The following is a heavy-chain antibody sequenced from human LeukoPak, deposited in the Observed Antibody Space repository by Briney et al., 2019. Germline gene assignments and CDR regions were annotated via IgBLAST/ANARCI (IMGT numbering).Heavy chain of an antibody. D-gene: IGHD3-22*01. CDR1: GYSFNTYW. Sequence: PGASLKISCPGSGYSFNTYWIGWGRQMPGKGLEWMGIIHPADSATRYSPSFQGQVTISADKPIGTTYLQWSSLKASDTAMYYCATRPYYDGSGSYWLYWGQGTLVTVSS. CDR2: IHPADSAT. J-gene: IGHJ4*02. V-gene: IGHV5-51*01. CDR3: ATRPYYDGSGSYWLY.